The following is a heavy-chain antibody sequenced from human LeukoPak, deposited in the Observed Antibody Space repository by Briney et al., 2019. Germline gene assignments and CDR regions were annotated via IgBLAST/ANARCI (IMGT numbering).Heavy chain of an antibody. CDR1: GGSLSAYY. J-gene: IGHJ3*02. CDR3: ARGSPYYYDSSGLQNDAFDI. V-gene: IGHV4-34*01. Sequence: SETLSLTCAVYGGSLSAYYWNWIRQPPGKGLEWVGEINHSGSTNYNPSLLSRVTISLDTSKNQLSLKLSSVTAADTAVYYCARGSPYYYDSSGLQNDAFDIWGQGTMVTVSS. D-gene: IGHD3-22*01. CDR2: INHSGST.